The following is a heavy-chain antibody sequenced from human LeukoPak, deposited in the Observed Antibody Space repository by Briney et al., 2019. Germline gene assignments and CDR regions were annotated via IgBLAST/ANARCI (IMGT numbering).Heavy chain of an antibody. CDR2: IIPIVGTT. CDR1: GGTFSSYA. Sequence: SVKVSCKASGGTFSSYAFSWVRQAPGQGLEWMGGIIPIVGTTNYAQMFQGRVTITADESTSTAYMELSGLRSEDTAVYYCARGGYYYDSSGYSHLPDYWGQGTLVTVS. J-gene: IGHJ4*02. V-gene: IGHV1-69*13. D-gene: IGHD3-22*01. CDR3: ARGGYYYDSSGYSHLPDY.